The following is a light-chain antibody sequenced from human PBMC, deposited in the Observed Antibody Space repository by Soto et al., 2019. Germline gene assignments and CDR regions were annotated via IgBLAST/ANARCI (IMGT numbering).Light chain of an antibody. Sequence: IQLTQSPSFLSASVGDRVTITCRASQDIANYLAWYQQKPGKAPKFLIYATSTFQSGVPSRFSGGGSVTEFTLTISSLQPEDFASYNCQQVNSYPLTFGGGTKVEIK. CDR3: QQVNSYPLT. J-gene: IGKJ4*01. CDR1: QDIANY. CDR2: ATS. V-gene: IGKV1-9*01.